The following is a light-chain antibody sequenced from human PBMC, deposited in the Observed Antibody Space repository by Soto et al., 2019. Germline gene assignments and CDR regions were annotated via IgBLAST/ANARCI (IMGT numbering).Light chain of an antibody. V-gene: IGLV2-14*03. Sequence: QSALTQPASVSGSPEQSITISCTGTSIDVGGYNYVSWYQQHPGKAPKLMIYDVSNRPSGVSDRFSGSKSDNTASLTISGPRAEDEADYYCSSYRTSSTQVFGTGTKVTVL. CDR2: DVS. CDR3: SSYRTSSTQV. CDR1: SIDVGGYNY. J-gene: IGLJ1*01.